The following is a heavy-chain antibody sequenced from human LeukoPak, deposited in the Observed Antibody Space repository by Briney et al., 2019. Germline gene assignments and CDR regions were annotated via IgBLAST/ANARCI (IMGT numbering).Heavy chain of an antibody. J-gene: IGHJ5*02. V-gene: IGHV3-23*01. Sequence: AGGSLRLSSAASGFTSSSYAMSWVRQAPPKGLEWVSAISAGGVSTYYADSVKGRFTISRDNSKNTLYLQMNSLRAEDTAVYYCAKGAGTDRTWGQGTLVTVSS. CDR3: AKGAGTDRT. CDR2: ISAGGVST. CDR1: GFTSSSYA.